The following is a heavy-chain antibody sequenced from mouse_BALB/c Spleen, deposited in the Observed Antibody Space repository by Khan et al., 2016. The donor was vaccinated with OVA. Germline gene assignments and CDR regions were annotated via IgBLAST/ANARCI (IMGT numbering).Heavy chain of an antibody. J-gene: IGHJ4*01. Sequence: QVRLQQSGAELARPGASVKMSCKASGYTFTSHTMHWVKQRPGQGLEWIGYINPRSGYTNYNQKFNDKATLTADKSSSTAYMQLSSLTSEDSAVYYYASRRTEYVMDYWGQGTSVTVSS. V-gene: IGHV1-4*01. CDR3: ASRRTEYVMDY. CDR1: GYTFTSHT. CDR2: INPRSGYT.